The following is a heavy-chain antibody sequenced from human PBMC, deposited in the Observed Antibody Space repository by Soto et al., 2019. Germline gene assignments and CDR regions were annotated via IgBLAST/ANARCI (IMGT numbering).Heavy chain of an antibody. D-gene: IGHD6-13*01. CDR3: ARSYSSRSDDAFDI. CDR1: GGSINSGDYY. J-gene: IGHJ3*02. Sequence: QVQLQESGPGLVKPSQTLSLTCTVSGGSINSGDYYWSWIRQPPGKGLEWIGHIYYSGSTSYNPSLKSRVTISMDTSKNQFSLKLSSVTAADTAVYYCARSYSSRSDDAFDIWGQGTMVTVSS. V-gene: IGHV4-30-4*01. CDR2: IYYSGST.